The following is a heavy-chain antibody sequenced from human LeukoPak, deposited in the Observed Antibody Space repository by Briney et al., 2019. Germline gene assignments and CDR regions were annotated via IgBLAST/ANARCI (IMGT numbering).Heavy chain of an antibody. V-gene: IGHV3-21*01. J-gene: IGHJ4*02. CDR1: GFTFSSYR. CDR3: ARAGPTVTTLLGY. D-gene: IGHD4-17*01. Sequence: GGSLSLSCAASGFTFSSYRMNWLRQAPGQGLEWVSSISSSSSYIYYADSVKGRFTISRDNAKNSLYLQMDSLRAEDTAEYYCARAGPTVTTLLGYWGQGTLVTVSS. CDR2: ISSSSSYI.